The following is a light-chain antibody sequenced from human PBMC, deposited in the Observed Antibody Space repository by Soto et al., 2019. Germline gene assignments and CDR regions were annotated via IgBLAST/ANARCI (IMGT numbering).Light chain of an antibody. J-gene: IGLJ1*01. CDR3: SSSTSSNTFV. CDR1: NSDVNY. CDR2: EVI. V-gene: IGLV2-14*01. Sequence: QSALAXPASVSGAPGQSITISCTGTNSDVNYVSWHQQHPGKAPKLMIYEVINRSSGVSTRFSGSKSGNTASLTISGLQAEDEADYYCSSSTSSNTFVFGTGTKVTVL.